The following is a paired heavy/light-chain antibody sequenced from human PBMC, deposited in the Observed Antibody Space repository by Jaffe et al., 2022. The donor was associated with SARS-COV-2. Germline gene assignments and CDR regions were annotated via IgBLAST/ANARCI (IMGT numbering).Light chain of an antibody. CDR1: QSVGSG. CDR2: GAS. J-gene: IGKJ4*01. CDR3: QQYNNWPLT. V-gene: IGKV3-15*01. Sequence: EIVMTQSPATLSVSPGERATLSCRASQSVGSGLAWYQQKPGQAPRLLIYGASTRATGIPARFSGSGSGTEFTLTISSLQSEDFAVYYCQQYNNWPLTFGGGTKVEIK.
Heavy chain of an antibody. CDR3: ATTNQWLSWYY. D-gene: IGHD5-12*01. V-gene: IGHV4-59*02. J-gene: IGHJ4*02. CDR2: IYYSGST. Sequence: QVQLQESGPGLVKPSETVSLTCTVSGGSVSNYYWTWIRQPPGKGLEWIGFIYYSGSTNYNPSLRSRVTISVDTSKNQFSLKLNSVTAADTAVYYCATTNQWLSWYYWGQGTLVTVSS. CDR1: GGSVSNYY.